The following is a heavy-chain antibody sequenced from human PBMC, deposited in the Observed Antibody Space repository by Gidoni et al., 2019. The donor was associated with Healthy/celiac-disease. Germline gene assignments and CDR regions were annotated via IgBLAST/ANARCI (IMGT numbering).Heavy chain of an antibody. CDR1: GGSFSGYY. CDR3: ARAESRVVTAILGRWFDP. J-gene: IGHJ5*02. Sequence: QVQLQQWGAGLLKPSETLSLTCAVHGGSFSGYYWSWIRQPPGKGLEWIGEINHSGSTNYNPSLKSRVTISVDTSKNQFSLKLSSVTAADTAVYYCARAESRVVTAILGRWFDPWGQGTLVTVSS. D-gene: IGHD2-21*02. V-gene: IGHV4-34*01. CDR2: INHSGST.